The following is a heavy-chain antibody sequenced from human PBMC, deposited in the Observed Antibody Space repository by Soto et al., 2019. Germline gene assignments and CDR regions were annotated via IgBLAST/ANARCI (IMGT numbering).Heavy chain of an antibody. CDR2: IYYSGST. CDR1: GGSISSGGYY. D-gene: IGHD6-6*01. CDR3: GREGSSSRYWFDP. J-gene: IGHJ5*02. V-gene: IGHV4-31*03. Sequence: QVQLQESGPGLVKPSQTLSLTCTVSGGSISSGGYYWSWIRQHPGKGLEWIGYIYYSGSTYYNPSLQRRVTISVDTSKSQFSLKLSSVTAADTAVYYCGREGSSSRYWFDPGGQGTLVTVSS.